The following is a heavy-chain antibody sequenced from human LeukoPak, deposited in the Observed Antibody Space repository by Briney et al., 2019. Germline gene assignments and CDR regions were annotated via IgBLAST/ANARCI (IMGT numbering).Heavy chain of an antibody. Sequence: GRSLRLPCAASRFTFSSYGMHWVRQAPGKGLEWVAVISYDGSNKYYADSVKGRFTISRDNSKNTLYLQMNSLRAEDTAVYYCARGYYDSSWGQGTLVTVSS. D-gene: IGHD3-22*01. J-gene: IGHJ4*02. CDR1: RFTFSSYG. V-gene: IGHV3-33*05. CDR2: ISYDGSNK. CDR3: ARGYYDSS.